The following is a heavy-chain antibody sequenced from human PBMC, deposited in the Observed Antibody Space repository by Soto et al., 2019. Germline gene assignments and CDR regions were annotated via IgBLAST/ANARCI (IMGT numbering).Heavy chain of an antibody. D-gene: IGHD3-10*01. J-gene: IGHJ5*02. Sequence: QVQLQESGPGLVKPSETLSLTCTLSGDPITSGGFYWTWIRQHPAKGLEWIGYIYYSGVTYYNPSLKSRATISVDTSTNQFSLTLSSVRAADTAMYYCASDLRGRRSGRFDPWGQGTLVTASS. CDR1: GDPITSGGFY. CDR3: ASDLRGRRSGRFDP. V-gene: IGHV4-31*03. CDR2: IYYSGVT.